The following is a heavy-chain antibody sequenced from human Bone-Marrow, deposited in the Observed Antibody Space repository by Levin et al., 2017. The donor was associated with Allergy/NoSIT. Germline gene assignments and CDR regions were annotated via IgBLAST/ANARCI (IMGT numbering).Heavy chain of an antibody. CDR2: IWYDGSNK. D-gene: IGHD3-9*01. CDR1: GFTFSSYG. V-gene: IGHV3-33*01. CDR3: ASNYDILTGYA. Sequence: GGSLRLSCAASGFTFSSYGMHWVRQAPGKGLEWVAVIWYDGSNKYYADSVKGRFTISRDNSKNTLYLQMNSLRAEDTAVYYCASNYDILTGYAWGQGTLVTVSS. J-gene: IGHJ5*02.